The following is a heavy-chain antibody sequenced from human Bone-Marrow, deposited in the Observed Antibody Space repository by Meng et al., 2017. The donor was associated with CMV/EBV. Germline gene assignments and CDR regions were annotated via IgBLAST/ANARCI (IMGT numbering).Heavy chain of an antibody. CDR3: ANSRYSSSWYDF. D-gene: IGHD5-18*01. Sequence: ASVKVSCKASGYTFTAYYMHWLRQAPGQGLEWMGWINPSSGGTSYVQKYQGRVTMTTDTSISTAYMELSNLTSDDTAVFYCANSRYSSSWYDFWGQGTLVTVSS. V-gene: IGHV1-2*02. CDR1: GYTFTAYY. CDR2: INPSSGGT. J-gene: IGHJ5*01.